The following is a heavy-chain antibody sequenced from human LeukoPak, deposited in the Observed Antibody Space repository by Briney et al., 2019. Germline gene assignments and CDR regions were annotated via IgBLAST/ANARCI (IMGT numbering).Heavy chain of an antibody. CDR3: ARDLDYSGTTVT. CDR2: ISSSSSYI. Sequence: GGSLRLSCAASGFAFSSYSMNWVRQAPGKGLGWVSSISSSSSYIYYADSVKGRFTISRDNAKNSLYLQMNSLRAEDTAVYYCARDLDYSGTTVTWGQGTLVTVSS. CDR1: GFAFSSYS. V-gene: IGHV3-21*01. D-gene: IGHD1-1*01. J-gene: IGHJ5*02.